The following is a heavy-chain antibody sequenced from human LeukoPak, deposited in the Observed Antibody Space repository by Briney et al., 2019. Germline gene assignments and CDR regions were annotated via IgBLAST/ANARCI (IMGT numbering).Heavy chain of an antibody. J-gene: IGHJ4*02. D-gene: IGHD2-2*01. Sequence: PGGSLRLSCAASGFTFSSYGMHWVRQAPGKGLEWVAFIRYDGSNKYYADSVKGRFTISRDNSKNTLYLQMNSLRAEDTAVYYCAKDKSHQLLLFDYWGQGTLVTVSS. CDR1: GFTFSSYG. CDR2: IRYDGSNK. CDR3: AKDKSHQLLLFDY. V-gene: IGHV3-30*02.